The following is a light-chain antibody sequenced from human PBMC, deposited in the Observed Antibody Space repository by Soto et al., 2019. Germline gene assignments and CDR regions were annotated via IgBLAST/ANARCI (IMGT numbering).Light chain of an antibody. Sequence: DIQMTQSPSILSASVGDRVTITCRASQRISSWLAWYQQKPGKAPKLLIYKASSLESGVPSRFSGSGSGTEFTLTISSLQPDDFATYSCQQYNSYWTFGQGTKVAIK. CDR1: QRISSW. CDR3: QQYNSYWT. V-gene: IGKV1-5*03. CDR2: KAS. J-gene: IGKJ1*01.